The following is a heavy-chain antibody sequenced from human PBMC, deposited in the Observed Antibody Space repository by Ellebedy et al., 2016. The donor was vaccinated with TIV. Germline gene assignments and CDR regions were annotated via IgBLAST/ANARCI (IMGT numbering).Heavy chain of an antibody. V-gene: IGHV1-69*13. D-gene: IGHD4-17*01. CDR1: GGTFSSYA. Sequence: AASVKVSCTASGGTFSSYAISWVRQAPGQGLEWMGGIIPIFGTANYAQKFQGRVTIPADESTSTPYMELSSLRSEEPAGYYCANRGGGYGDSTGYYYYYGMDVWGQGTTVTVSS. CDR3: ANRGGGYGDSTGYYYYYGMDV. J-gene: IGHJ6*02. CDR2: IIPIFGTA.